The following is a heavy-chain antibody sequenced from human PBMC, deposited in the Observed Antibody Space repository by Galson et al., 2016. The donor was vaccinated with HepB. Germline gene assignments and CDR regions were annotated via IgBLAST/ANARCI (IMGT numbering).Heavy chain of an antibody. V-gene: IGHV3-33*01. CDR3: ARDRATTHWDYYYGMDV. D-gene: IGHD1-26*01. CDR1: GFTFSSYG. Sequence: SLRLSCAASGFTFSSYGMHWVRQAPGKGLEWVAVIWYDGSNKYYAASVKGRFTISRDTSKNTLFLQMNSLRAEDTAVYYCARDRATTHWDYYYGMDVWGQGTTVTVSS. CDR2: IWYDGSNK. J-gene: IGHJ6*02.